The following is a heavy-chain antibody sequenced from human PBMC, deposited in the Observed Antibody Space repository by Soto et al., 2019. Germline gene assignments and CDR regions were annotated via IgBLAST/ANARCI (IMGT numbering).Heavy chain of an antibody. CDR1: GDSVSSNSAT. CDR3: GRGHVGTDRYGLEHFEP. D-gene: IGHD1-1*01. V-gene: IGHV6-1*01. Sequence: SPTLSLTCAISGDSVSSNSATWNWIRQSPSRGLEWLGRTYYRSKWYSDYAPSVKRRLAINQDTSKNQFSLHLNSLAPEHTAAYYCGRGHVGTDRYGLEHFEPWGRGSLVAVSS. CDR2: TYYRSKWYS. J-gene: IGHJ5*02.